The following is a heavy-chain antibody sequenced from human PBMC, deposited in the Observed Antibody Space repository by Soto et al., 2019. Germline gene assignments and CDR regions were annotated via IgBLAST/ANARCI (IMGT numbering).Heavy chain of an antibody. D-gene: IGHD5-12*01. CDR1: GYTFTSYY. J-gene: IGHJ4*02. CDR2: INPSGGST. V-gene: IGHV1-46*01. Sequence: ASVKVSCKASGYTFTSYYMHWVRQAPGQGLEWMGIINPSGGSTSYAQKFQGRVTMTGDTSTSTVYMELSSLRSEDTAVYYCARDEGTVWLVYWGQGTLVTVSS. CDR3: ARDEGTVWLVY.